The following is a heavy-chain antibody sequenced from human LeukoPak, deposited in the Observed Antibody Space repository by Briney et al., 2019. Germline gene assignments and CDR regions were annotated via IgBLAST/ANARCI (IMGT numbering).Heavy chain of an antibody. CDR2: INPNSGGT. CDR3: ARQALTTGDFDY. Sequence: GASVKVSCKASGYTFTDYYIHWVRQAPGQGLEWMGWINPNSGGTNYAQKFQAWVTMTRDTSISTAYMELRRLTSDDTAVYYCARQALTTGDFDYWAQGTLVTVSS. D-gene: IGHD7-27*01. CDR1: GYTFTDYY. J-gene: IGHJ4*02. V-gene: IGHV1-2*04.